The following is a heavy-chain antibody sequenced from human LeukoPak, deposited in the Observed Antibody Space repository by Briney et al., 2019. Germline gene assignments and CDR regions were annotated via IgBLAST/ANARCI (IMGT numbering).Heavy chain of an antibody. CDR3: AKESRLLAAAGSPFDY. Sequence: GRSLRLSCAASEFTFSSYGMHWVRQAAGKELEWVAVISYDENKKYYADSVKGRFTISRDNSKNTLYLQMNSLRAEDTAVYYCAKESRLLAAAGSPFDYWGQGTLVTVSS. V-gene: IGHV3-30*18. J-gene: IGHJ4*02. CDR1: EFTFSSYG. D-gene: IGHD6-13*01. CDR2: ISYDENKK.